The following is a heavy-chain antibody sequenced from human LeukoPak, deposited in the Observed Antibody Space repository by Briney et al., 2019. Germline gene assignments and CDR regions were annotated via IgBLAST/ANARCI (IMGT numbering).Heavy chain of an antibody. CDR2: TYSGGST. CDR1: GXSVSSNY. CDR3: ARGLGSSGLYYFDD. J-gene: IGHJ4*02. Sequence: GGSLRLSCAASGXSVSSNYMNWVRQAPGKGLEWVSATYSGGSTYYADSVKGRFTISRHNSKNTLDLQMNSLRAEDTAVYYCARGLGSSGLYYFDDWGLGTLVTVSS. V-gene: IGHV3-53*01. D-gene: IGHD6-19*01.